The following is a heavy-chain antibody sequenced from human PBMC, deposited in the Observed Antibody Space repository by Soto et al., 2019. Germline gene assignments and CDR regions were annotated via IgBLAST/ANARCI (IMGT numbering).Heavy chain of an antibody. D-gene: IGHD5-18*01. CDR3: ARGGATPMVLTY. Sequence: SETLSLTCAIYGASFGAYYWSWVRQPPGKGLEWLGEINQSGRTNYNPSLKSRVAIFLDKSKNQFSLMLNSVTAADTAVYYCARGGATPMVLTYWGQGTRVT. V-gene: IGHV4-34*01. CDR2: INQSGRT. J-gene: IGHJ4*02. CDR1: GASFGAYY.